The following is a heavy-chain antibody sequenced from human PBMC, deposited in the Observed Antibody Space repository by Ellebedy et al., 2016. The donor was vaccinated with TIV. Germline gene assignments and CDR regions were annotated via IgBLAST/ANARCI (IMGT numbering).Heavy chain of an antibody. V-gene: IGHV3-7*01. CDR2: IYQDGSDQ. D-gene: IGHD4-17*01. CDR1: GFSFRSYW. CDR3: ARRGSYGDYAVQINSWFDP. Sequence: PGGSLRLSCAASGFSFRSYWMSWVRQAPGKGLEWVANIYQDGSDQYYVDSMKGRFTISRDNANKSLFLQMNSLRVEDTAVYYCARRGSYGDYAVQINSWFDPWGQGTLVTVSS. J-gene: IGHJ5*02.